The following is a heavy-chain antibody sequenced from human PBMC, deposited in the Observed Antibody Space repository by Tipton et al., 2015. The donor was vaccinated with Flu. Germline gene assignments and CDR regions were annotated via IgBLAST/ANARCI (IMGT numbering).Heavy chain of an antibody. Sequence: TLSLTCTVSGGSISSYYWSWIRQPPGKGLEWIGNIYYSGSTNYNPSLKSRVTISVDTSKNQFSLKLSSVTAAETAVYYCARGIAVAREAWWYFDLWCRGSLVTVSS. CDR2: IYYSGST. D-gene: IGHD6-19*01. V-gene: IGHV4-59*01. CDR3: ARGIAVAREAWWYFDL. CDR1: GGSISSYY. J-gene: IGHJ2*01.